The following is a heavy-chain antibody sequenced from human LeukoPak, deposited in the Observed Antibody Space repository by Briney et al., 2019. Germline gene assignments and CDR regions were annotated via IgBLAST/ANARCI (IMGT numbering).Heavy chain of an antibody. CDR2: IYPGDSDT. CDR1: GYSFTTNW. CDR3: ARHGYSYGNNWFDP. J-gene: IGHJ5*02. D-gene: IGHD5-18*01. Sequence: GESLKISCKGSGYSFTTNWIAWVRQIPGKGLEWMGIIYPGDSDTRYSPSFQGQVTISADKSISTAYLQWSSLKASDTAMYYCARHGYSYGNNWFDPWGQGTLVTVSS. V-gene: IGHV5-51*01.